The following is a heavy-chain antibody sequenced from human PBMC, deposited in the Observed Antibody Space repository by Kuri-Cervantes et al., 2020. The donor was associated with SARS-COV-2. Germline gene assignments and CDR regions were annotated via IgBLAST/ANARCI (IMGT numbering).Heavy chain of an antibody. CDR1: GFSFSSYA. V-gene: IGHV3-23*01. CDR2: ISGSGGST. CDR3: ANLQWLLIDDAFDI. Sequence: GESLKISCAASGFSFSSYAMSWVRQAPGKGLEWASAISGSGGSTYYADSVKGRFTISRDNSKNTLYLQMNSLRAEDTAVYYCANLQWLLIDDAFDIWGQGTMVTVSS. D-gene: IGHD3-22*01. J-gene: IGHJ3*02.